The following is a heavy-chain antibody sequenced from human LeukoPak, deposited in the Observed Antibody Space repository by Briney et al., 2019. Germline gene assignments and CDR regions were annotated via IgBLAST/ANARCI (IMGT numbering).Heavy chain of an antibody. D-gene: IGHD2-15*01. J-gene: IGHJ4*02. Sequence: GGSLRLSCATSGFTFSSYAMSWVRQAPGKGLEWVSIITGTGGRYYGDSVKGRFTLSRDNSKNTVYMQMSSLRAEDTATYYCAKDYCRDGNCPFPFLDSWGQGTLVTVSS. V-gene: IGHV3-23*01. CDR3: AKDYCRDGNCPFPFLDS. CDR2: ITGTGGR. CDR1: GFTFSSYA.